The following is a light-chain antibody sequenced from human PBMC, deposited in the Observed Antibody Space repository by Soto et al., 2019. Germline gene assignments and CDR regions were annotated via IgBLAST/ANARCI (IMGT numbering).Light chain of an antibody. J-gene: IGKJ2*01. Sequence: DIVMTQSPDSLAVSLGERATINCKSSQSVLSSSNNKNFLAWYQQKPGQSPKLLIYWASTRESGVPDRFSGSGSGTDFTLTISGLQAEDVSVYYCQQYYRIPYTCGQGTKLEIK. CDR1: QSVLSSSNNKNF. CDR3: QQYYRIPYT. V-gene: IGKV4-1*01. CDR2: WAS.